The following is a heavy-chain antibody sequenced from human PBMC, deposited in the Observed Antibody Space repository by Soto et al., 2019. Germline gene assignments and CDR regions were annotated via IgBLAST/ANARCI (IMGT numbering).Heavy chain of an antibody. J-gene: IGHJ6*02. CDR2: ISSSSSYT. CDR3: ARDRRTVTTSYGMDV. V-gene: IGHV3-11*06. D-gene: IGHD4-17*01. CDR1: GFTFSDYY. Sequence: VGSLRLSCAASGFTFSDYYMSWIRQAPGKGLEWVSYISSSSSYTNYADSVKGRFTISRDNAKNSLYLQMNSLRAEDTAVYYCARDRRTVTTSYGMDVCGQGTTVTVSS.